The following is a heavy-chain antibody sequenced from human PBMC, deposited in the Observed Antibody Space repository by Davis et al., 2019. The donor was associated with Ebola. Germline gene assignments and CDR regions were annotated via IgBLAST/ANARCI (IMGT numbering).Heavy chain of an antibody. D-gene: IGHD3-16*01. V-gene: IGHV3-15*01. Sequence: GESLKISCAASGFTFSNVWMNWVRQAPGKGLEWVGRIKSKTAGGTTDYAAPVKGRFTISRDDSKNTLYLQMNSLKTEDTAVYYCTTRTFGGVNPWGQGTLVTVSS. J-gene: IGHJ5*02. CDR1: GFTFSNVW. CDR2: IKSKTAGGTT. CDR3: TTRTFGGVNP.